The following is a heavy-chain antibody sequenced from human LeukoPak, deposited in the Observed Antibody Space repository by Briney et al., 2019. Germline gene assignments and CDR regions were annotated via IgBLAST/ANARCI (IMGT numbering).Heavy chain of an antibody. Sequence: NPSETLSLTCAVYDGSFSGYYWSWIRQPPGKGLKWIGEINHSGSTNYNPSLKSRVTISVDTSKNQFSLKLSSVTAADTAVYYCAKSGYSSSWYPRYWGQGTLVTVSS. J-gene: IGHJ4*02. CDR1: DGSFSGYY. CDR3: AKSGYSSSWYPRY. D-gene: IGHD6-13*01. CDR2: INHSGST. V-gene: IGHV4-34*01.